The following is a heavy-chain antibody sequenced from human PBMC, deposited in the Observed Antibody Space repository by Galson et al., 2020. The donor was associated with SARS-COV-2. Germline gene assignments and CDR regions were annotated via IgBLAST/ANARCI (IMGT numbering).Heavy chain of an antibody. J-gene: IGHJ1*01. V-gene: IGHV4-39*01. CDR1: GASVGSSHYY. CDR2: VYYSGTT. CDR3: ATPGPKECHTRPFAL. D-gene: IGHD3-16*01. Sequence: TSETLSLTCVVSGASVGSSHYYWGWIRQSPPKGLEWLGSVYYSGTTFANPALKSRVNISIDKSNNQIPLHLTAVTGADTAVYFCATPGPKECHTRPFALWGQGTLVTVSS.